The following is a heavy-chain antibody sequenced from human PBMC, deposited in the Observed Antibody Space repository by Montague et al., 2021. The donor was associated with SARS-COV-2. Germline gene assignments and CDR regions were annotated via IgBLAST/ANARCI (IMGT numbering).Heavy chain of an antibody. Sequence: SVRLSCVASGFIFSSYEMNWVRQAPGKGLEWISYISSSGGGSTKHYTDSVKGRFTISRDNAKNSLYLQMNSLRVEDTAIYYCARDRDWDDWCGMDVWGQGTTVTVSS. V-gene: IGHV3-48*03. D-gene: IGHD2-21*01. CDR3: ARDRDWDDWCGMDV. CDR1: GFIFSSYE. J-gene: IGHJ6*02. CDR2: ISSSGGGSTK.